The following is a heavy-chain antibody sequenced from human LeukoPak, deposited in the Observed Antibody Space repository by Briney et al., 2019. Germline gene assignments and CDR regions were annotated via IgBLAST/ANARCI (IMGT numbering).Heavy chain of an antibody. D-gene: IGHD2-15*01. J-gene: IGHJ6*02. V-gene: IGHV3-23*01. CDR2: ISGSGTNT. Sequence: SGESLRLSCAASGFTFSSYAMSWVRQAPGKGLEWVSGISGSGTNTYYADTVKGRFSISRDNPENTLYLQMNSLRVDDTATYYCAKGGYCRGESCPYYDGMDVWGQGTTVTVSS. CDR3: AKGGYCRGESCPYYDGMDV. CDR1: GFTFSSYA.